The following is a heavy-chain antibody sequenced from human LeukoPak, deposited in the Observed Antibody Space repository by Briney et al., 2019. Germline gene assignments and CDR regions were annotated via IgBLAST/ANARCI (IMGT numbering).Heavy chain of an antibody. CDR2: ISAYNGNT. J-gene: IGHJ4*02. CDR3: ARGRVGYSYGYGLDY. V-gene: IGHV1-18*01. CDR1: GYTFTSYG. D-gene: IGHD5-18*01. Sequence: GASVKVSCKASGYTFTSYGISWVRQAPGQGLEWMGWISAYNGNTNYAQKLQGRVTMTTDTSTSTAYMELRSLRSDDTAVYYCARGRVGYSYGYGLDYWGQGTLVTVSS.